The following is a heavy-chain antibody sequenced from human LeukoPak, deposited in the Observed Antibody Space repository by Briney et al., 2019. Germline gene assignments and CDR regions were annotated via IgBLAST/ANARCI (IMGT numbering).Heavy chain of an antibody. CDR1: GFTFSGSA. J-gene: IGHJ4*02. V-gene: IGHV3-73*01. CDR2: IRSKANSYAT. CDR3: TRPRHPDYYDSSGIDY. D-gene: IGHD3-22*01. Sequence: GGSLRLSCAASGFTFSGSAMHWVRRASGKGLEWVGRIRSKANSYATAYAASVKGRFTISRDDSKNTAYLQMNSLITEDTAVYYSTRPRHPDYYDSSGIDYWGQGTLVTVSS.